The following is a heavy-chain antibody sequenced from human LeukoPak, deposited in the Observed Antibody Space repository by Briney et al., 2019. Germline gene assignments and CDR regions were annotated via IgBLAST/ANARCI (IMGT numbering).Heavy chain of an antibody. CDR1: GGSISNYF. CDR3: ARYGLYSFDY. V-gene: IGHV4-59*01. CDR2: TYYTGST. J-gene: IGHJ4*02. Sequence: SETLSLTCTVSGGSISNYFWSWIRQPPGKGLEWIGYTYYTGSTNYNPSLNSRVTFSVDTSKNQFSLKLSSVTAADTAVHYCARYGLYSFDYWGQGTLVTVSS. D-gene: IGHD2-21*01.